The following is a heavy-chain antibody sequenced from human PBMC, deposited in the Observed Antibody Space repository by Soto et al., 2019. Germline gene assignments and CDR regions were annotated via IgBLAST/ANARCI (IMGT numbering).Heavy chain of an antibody. V-gene: IGHV4-34*01. CDR3: ARAMVRGVIRAFDY. CDR1: GGSFSGYY. D-gene: IGHD3-10*01. J-gene: IGHJ4*02. CDR2: INHSGST. Sequence: SETLSLTCAVYGGSFSGYYWSWIRQPPGKGLEWIGEINHSGSTNYNPSLKSRVTISVDTSKNQFSLKLSSVTAADTAVYYCARAMVRGVIRAFDYWGQGTLVTVSS.